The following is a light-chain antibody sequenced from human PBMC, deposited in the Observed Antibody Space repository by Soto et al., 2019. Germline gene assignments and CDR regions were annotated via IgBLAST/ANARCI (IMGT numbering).Light chain of an antibody. CDR3: QHYNGDSQA. CDR2: KAS. Sequence: DIQMTQSPSTLSGLEGSRVTITRRSNQAVSIWCACSQQNPAKAPKRLIYKASTLTSGAPSRLRGSRPATEFTLTYSGLQPDVFVTYFCQHYNGDSQALGQVTKVDTK. V-gene: IGKV1-5*03. J-gene: IGKJ1*01. CDR1: QAVSIW.